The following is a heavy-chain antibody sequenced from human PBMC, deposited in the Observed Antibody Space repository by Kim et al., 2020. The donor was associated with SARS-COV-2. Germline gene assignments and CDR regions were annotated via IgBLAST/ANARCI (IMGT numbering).Heavy chain of an antibody. CDR3: ARALWQQLAVDY. CDR2: INTNTGKP. D-gene: IGHD6-13*01. V-gene: IGHV7-4-1*01. CDR1: GYTFTNYA. Sequence: ASVKVSCKASGYTFTNYAINWVRQAPGQGLEWLGWINTNTGKPMYAQDFTGRFVLSLDTSVNTAYLQIPSLKPEDTGVYYCARALWQQLAVDYWGQGALVTVSS. J-gene: IGHJ4*02.